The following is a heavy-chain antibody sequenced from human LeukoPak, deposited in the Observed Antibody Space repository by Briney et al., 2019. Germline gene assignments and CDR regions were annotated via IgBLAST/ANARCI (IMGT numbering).Heavy chain of an antibody. D-gene: IGHD2-21*02. CDR2: IYYSRST. CDR3: AREAAIQGGYYFDY. V-gene: IGHV4-39*02. J-gene: IGHJ4*02. CDR1: GGSISSSSYY. Sequence: SETLSLTCTVSGGSISSSSYYWGWIRQPPGTGLEWIGSIYYSRSTYYNPSLKSRVTISVDTSKNQFSLKLSSVTAADTAVYYCAREAAIQGGYYFDYWGQGTLVTVSS.